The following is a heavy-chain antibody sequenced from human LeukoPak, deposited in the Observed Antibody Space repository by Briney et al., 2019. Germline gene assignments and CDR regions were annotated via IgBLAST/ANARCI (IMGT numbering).Heavy chain of an antibody. CDR1: GFTFSSFG. J-gene: IGHJ5*02. V-gene: IGHV3-33*01. D-gene: IGHD5-24*01. CDR3: VRGVGVSRFNYFDP. CDR2: IWYDASDR. Sequence: GRSLTLSCAASGFTFSSFGMHWVRQAPGKGLEWVAVIWYDASDRYYADSVKGRFTISRDNSKNTLFLQMNSLRDDDTAVYYCVRGVGVSRFNYFDPWGQGTLVTVSS.